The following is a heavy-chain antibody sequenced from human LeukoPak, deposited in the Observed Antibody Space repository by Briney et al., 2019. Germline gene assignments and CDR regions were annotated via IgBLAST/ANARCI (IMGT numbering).Heavy chain of an antibody. CDR3: ARDRTPYDSSGYYPDAFDI. J-gene: IGHJ3*02. V-gene: IGHV3-7*03. CDR2: IKQDGSEK. D-gene: IGHD3-22*01. CDR1: GFTFSSYW. Sequence: GGSLRLSCAASGFTFSSYWMSWVRLAPGKGLEWVANIKQDGSEKYYVDSVKGRFTISRDNAKNSLYLQMNSLRAEDTAVYYCARDRTPYDSSGYYPDAFDIWGQGTMVTVSS.